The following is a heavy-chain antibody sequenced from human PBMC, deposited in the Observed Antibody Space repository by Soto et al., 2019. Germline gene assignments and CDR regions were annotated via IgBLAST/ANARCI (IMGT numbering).Heavy chain of an antibody. D-gene: IGHD5-12*01. CDR2: INPNNGDT. CDR1: GYTFTGYY. V-gene: IGHV1-2*02. J-gene: IGHJ4*02. CDR3: ARHSGYDYVFDY. Sequence: ASVKVSCKASGYTFTGYYIHCVRRAPGQGLEWMGWINPNNGDTNYAQKFQGRVSMTRDTSTNTAYMELRSLRFDDTAVYYCARHSGYDYVFDYWGQGTLVTVSS.